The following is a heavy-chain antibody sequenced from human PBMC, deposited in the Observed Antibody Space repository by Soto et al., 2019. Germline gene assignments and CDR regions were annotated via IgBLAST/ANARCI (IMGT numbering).Heavy chain of an antibody. D-gene: IGHD3-10*01. V-gene: IGHV3-23*01. CDR1: GFTFSSYA. CDR2: ISGSGGST. Sequence: GGSLRLSCAASGFTFSSYAMSWVRQAPGKGLEWVSAISGSGGSTYYADSVKGRFTISRDNSKNTLYLQMNSLRAEDTAVYYCAKIYGSRSYYRFGSLDVWGQGTTVTV. J-gene: IGHJ6*02. CDR3: AKIYGSRSYYRFGSLDV.